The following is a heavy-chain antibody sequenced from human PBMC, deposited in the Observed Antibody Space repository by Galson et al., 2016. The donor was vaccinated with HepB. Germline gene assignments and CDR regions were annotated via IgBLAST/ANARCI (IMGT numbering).Heavy chain of an antibody. CDR3: ASGIVGANADFDY. D-gene: IGHD1-26*01. V-gene: IGHV1-18*01. CDR1: GYTFTTYG. Sequence: SVKVSCKASGYTFTTYGINWVRQAPGQGLEWMGWISAYNGNTNYAQKVQGRVTMSTDTSTNTAYMELRSLRSDGTAGYYCASGIVGANADFDYWGQGTLVTVSS. CDR2: ISAYNGNT. J-gene: IGHJ4*02.